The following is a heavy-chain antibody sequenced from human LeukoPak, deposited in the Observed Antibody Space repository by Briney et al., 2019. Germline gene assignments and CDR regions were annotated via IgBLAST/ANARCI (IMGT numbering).Heavy chain of an antibody. CDR1: GFTFSSYW. Sequence: GGSLRLSCAASGFTFSSYWMNWVRQPPGRGLEWVGRMRSLASGGTTDYATPVRGRFTISRDDSKSTLFLHMSRLNTEDTALYYCTMDFPWPRGDYWGQGTPVTVSS. D-gene: IGHD3-3*01. CDR2: MRSLASGGTT. J-gene: IGHJ4*02. V-gene: IGHV3-15*07. CDR3: TMDFPWPRGDY.